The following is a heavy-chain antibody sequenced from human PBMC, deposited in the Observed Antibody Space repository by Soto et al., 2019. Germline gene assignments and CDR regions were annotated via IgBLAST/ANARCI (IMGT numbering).Heavy chain of an antibody. V-gene: IGHV4-39*01. CDR3: ATADGFGVVTPFFEY. D-gene: IGHD3-3*01. Sequence: QLQLQESGPGLVKPSETLSLTCTVSGGSISSRSHYGGWIRQSPGKHLEWIGSSFYRGSTHYNPSLKTRVTISVDTSKNQVSLKLYSVTAADTAVYYCATADGFGVVTPFFEYWGQGILVTVSS. CDR1: GGSISSRSHY. CDR2: SFYRGST. J-gene: IGHJ4*02.